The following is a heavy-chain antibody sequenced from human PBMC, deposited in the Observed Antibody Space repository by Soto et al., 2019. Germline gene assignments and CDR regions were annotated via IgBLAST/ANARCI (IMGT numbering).Heavy chain of an antibody. Sequence: QLQLQESGPGLVKPSETLSLTCTVSGGSISSSSYYWGWIRQPPGKGLEWIGSIYYSGSTYYNPSLKSRLTMSVDTSKNQFSLQLSSVTAADTAVYYCAIIAIVPEARDYWGQGTLVTVSS. CDR3: AIIAIVPEARDY. J-gene: IGHJ4*02. CDR1: GGSISSSSYY. D-gene: IGHD2-2*01. CDR2: IYYSGST. V-gene: IGHV4-39*01.